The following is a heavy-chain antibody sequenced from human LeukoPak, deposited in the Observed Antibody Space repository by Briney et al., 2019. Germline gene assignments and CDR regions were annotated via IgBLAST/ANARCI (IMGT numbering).Heavy chain of an antibody. V-gene: IGHV3-11*01. CDR2: ISSSGSTI. D-gene: IGHD2-2*02. Sequence: PGGSLRLSCAASGFTFSDYYMSWIRQAPGKGLEWVSYISSSGSTIYYADSVKGRFTISRDNAKNSLYLQMNSLRAEDTAVYYCARGYCSNTSCYNHYYYYGMDVWGQGTTVTVSS. J-gene: IGHJ6*02. CDR1: GFTFSDYY. CDR3: ARGYCSNTSCYNHYYYYGMDV.